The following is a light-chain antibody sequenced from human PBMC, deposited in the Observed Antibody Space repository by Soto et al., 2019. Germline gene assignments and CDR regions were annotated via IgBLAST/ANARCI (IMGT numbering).Light chain of an antibody. CDR2: DAS. CDR1: HSVDSR. Sequence: ELVMTQSPATLSMSPEDRATLSCRASHSVDSRLAWYQQKPGQSPRLLIYDASTRATGLPARFSGSGSGTEFTLTISSLQSEDFAVYYCQHYTNWPLTFGGGTKV. V-gene: IGKV3-15*01. J-gene: IGKJ4*01. CDR3: QHYTNWPLT.